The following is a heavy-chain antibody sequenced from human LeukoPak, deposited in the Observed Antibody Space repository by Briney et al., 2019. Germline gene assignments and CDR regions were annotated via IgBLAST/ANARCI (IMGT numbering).Heavy chain of an antibody. V-gene: IGHV1-69*05. D-gene: IGHD3-22*01. CDR2: IIPIFGTA. Sequence: ASVKVSCKASGGTFSSYAISWVRQAPGQGLEWMGRIIPIFGTANYAQKFQGRVTITTDESTSTAYMELSSLRSEDTAVYYCASRFYYDSSGQNDYWGQGTLVTVSS. CDR1: GGTFSSYA. J-gene: IGHJ4*02. CDR3: ASRFYYDSSGQNDY.